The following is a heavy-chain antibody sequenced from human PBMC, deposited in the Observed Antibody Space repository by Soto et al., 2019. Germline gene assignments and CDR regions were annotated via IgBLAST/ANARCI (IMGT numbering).Heavy chain of an antibody. V-gene: IGHV3-23*01. CDR2: ISGSGGST. D-gene: IGHD3-3*01. J-gene: IGHJ4*02. Sequence: EVQLLESGGGLVQPGGSLRLSCAASGFTFSSDAMSWVRQAPGKGLEWVSAISGSGGSTYYADSVKGRFTISRDNSKNTLYLQMNSLRAEDTAVYYCAKEVAIFGVVTPYFDYWGQGTLVTVSS. CDR1: GFTFSSDA. CDR3: AKEVAIFGVVTPYFDY.